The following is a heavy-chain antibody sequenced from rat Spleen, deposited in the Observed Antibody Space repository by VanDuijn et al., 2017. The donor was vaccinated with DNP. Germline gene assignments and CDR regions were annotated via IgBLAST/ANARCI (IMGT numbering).Heavy chain of an antibody. CDR2: ISSVGNT. J-gene: IGHJ3*01. CDR3: TRNGVITPFAY. Sequence: QVQLKESGPGMVQPSQTLSLTCTVSGFSLTDYSVHWVRQPPGKVLEWIAAISSVGNTYYNSALKSRLSISRDTSNSQVFLQMNSLQTEDPAIYYGTRNGVITPFAYWGQGTLVTVSS. CDR1: GFSLTDYS. D-gene: IGHD1-12*02. V-gene: IGHV2S8*01.